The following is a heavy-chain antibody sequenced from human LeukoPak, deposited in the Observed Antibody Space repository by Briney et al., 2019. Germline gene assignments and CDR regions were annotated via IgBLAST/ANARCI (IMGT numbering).Heavy chain of an antibody. J-gene: IGHJ4*02. CDR1: GDPITSNSNYK. CDR2: IYYSGTT. D-gene: IGHD6-13*01. Sequence: MASQTLSLTCTVPGDPITSNSNYKWTWLRQPPGKGLEWIGYIYYSGTTNYNPSLKSRVSISVDTSKNQFSLKLSSVTAADTAVYYCAREYSSFDYWGQGTLVTVSS. V-gene: IGHV4-61*01. CDR3: AREYSSFDY.